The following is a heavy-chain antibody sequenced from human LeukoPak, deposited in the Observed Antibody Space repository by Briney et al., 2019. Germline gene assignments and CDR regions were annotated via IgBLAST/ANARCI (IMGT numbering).Heavy chain of an antibody. D-gene: IGHD6-19*01. Sequence: GGSLRLSCAASGFTFSDYYMSWIRQAPGKGLEWVSYISSSGSTIYYADSVKGRFTISRDNAKNSLYLQMNSLRAEDTAVYYRARDRYSSGWYSWDWYFDLWGRGTLVTVSS. V-gene: IGHV3-11*04. CDR3: ARDRYSSGWYSWDWYFDL. CDR1: GFTFSDYY. J-gene: IGHJ2*01. CDR2: ISSSGSTI.